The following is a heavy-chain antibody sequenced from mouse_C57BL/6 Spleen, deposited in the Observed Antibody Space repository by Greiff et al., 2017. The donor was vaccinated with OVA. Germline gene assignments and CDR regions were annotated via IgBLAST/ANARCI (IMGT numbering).Heavy chain of an antibody. Sequence: VQLQQSGAELVRPGSSVKLSCKASGYTFTSYWMAWVKQRPGQGLEWIGNIYPSACGTYYNQKFKDKATLTVDKSSSTAYMQLSSLTSEDSAVYYCARGKTGYYFDYWGQGTTLTVSS. CDR3: ARGKTGYYFDY. V-gene: IGHV1-61*01. J-gene: IGHJ2*01. CDR2: IYPSACGT. CDR1: GYTFTSYW. D-gene: IGHD4-1*01.